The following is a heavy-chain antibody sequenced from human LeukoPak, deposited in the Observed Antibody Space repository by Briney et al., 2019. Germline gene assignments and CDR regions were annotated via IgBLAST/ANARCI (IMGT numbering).Heavy chain of an antibody. CDR1: GFTFSDYY. Sequence: GGSLRLSCAASGFTFSDYYMSWLRQAPGKGLEWVSYISSSGSTIYYADSVKGRFTISRDNAKNSLYLQMNSLRAEDTAVYYCAREDYYDSSGYLFDYWGQGTLVTVSS. CDR3: AREDYYDSSGYLFDY. D-gene: IGHD3-22*01. J-gene: IGHJ4*02. V-gene: IGHV3-11*01. CDR2: ISSSGSTI.